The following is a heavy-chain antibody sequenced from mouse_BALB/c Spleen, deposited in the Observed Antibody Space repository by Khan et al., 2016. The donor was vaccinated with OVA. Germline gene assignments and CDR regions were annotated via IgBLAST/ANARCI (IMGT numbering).Heavy chain of an antibody. CDR1: GYTFTSYW. CDR2: IYPGNTDT. CDR3: SRKAWDVAWFAY. Sequence: VQLQQSGTVLARPGASVKMSCKASGYTFTSYWMHWVKQRPGQGLEWIGDIYPGNTDTNYNQKFKGKAKLTAGPSTSTAYLELSSLTTEDSAVYYCSRKAWDVAWFAYWGQGTLVTVSS. D-gene: IGHD4-1*01. V-gene: IGHV1-5*01. J-gene: IGHJ3*01.